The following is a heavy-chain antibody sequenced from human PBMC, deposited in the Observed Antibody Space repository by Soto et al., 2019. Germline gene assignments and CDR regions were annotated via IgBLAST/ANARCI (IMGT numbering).Heavy chain of an antibody. CDR1: GFTLGNYA. J-gene: IGHJ5*02. CDR2: IWSDENVK. D-gene: IGHD6-19*01. CDR3: AKEEAFGSGGHDL. V-gene: IGHV3-33*03. Sequence: PGGSLRLSCVASGFTLGNYAMHWVRQAPGKGLEWVADIWSDENVKAYADSVRGRFTISRDKPKNTLNLQMDSLRVEDTAIYYCAKEEAFGSGGHDLWGQGTLVTVSS.